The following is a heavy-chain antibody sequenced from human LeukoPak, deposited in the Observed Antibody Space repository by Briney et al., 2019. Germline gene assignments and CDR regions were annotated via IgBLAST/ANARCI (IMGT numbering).Heavy chain of an antibody. V-gene: IGHV4-39*07. CDR2: IYSGGNT. CDR3: ARDQRSLFDV. J-gene: IGHJ4*02. Sequence: PSETLSLTCTVSGGSISSSSYYWGWIRQPPGKGLEWIASIYSGGNTFHNPSLKSRVTISLDTSKNQFSLKLTSVTAADTAVYYCARDQRSLFDVWGQGSLVIVSS. CDR1: GGSISSSSYY. D-gene: IGHD1-26*01.